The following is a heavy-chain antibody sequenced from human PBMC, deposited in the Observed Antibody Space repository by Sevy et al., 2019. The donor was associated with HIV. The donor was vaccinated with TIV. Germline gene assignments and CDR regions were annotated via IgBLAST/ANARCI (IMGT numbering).Heavy chain of an antibody. CDR2: IFPGNSDT. CDR1: GYTFSSFW. Sequence: GESLKISCKGPGYTFSSFWIGWARQMPGKGLEWMGIIFPGNSDTRYSPSFQGQVNISVDKDINTAYLQVTGLKASDTAVYYCARCSLVTPVDWLDSWGQGTLVTVSS. CDR3: ARCSLVTPVDWLDS. D-gene: IGHD3-9*01. J-gene: IGHJ5*01. V-gene: IGHV5-51*01.